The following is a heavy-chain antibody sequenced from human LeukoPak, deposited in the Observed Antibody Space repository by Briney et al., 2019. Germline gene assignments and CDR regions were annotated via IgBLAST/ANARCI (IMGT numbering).Heavy chain of an antibody. CDR2: INPSGGST. Sequence: ASVKVSCKASGYTFTSYYMHWVRQAPGRGLEWMGIINPSGGSTSYAQKFQGRVTMTRDTSTSTVYMELSSLRSEDTAVYYCARDRRIGYFDLWGRGTLVTVSS. CDR3: ARDRRIGYFDL. V-gene: IGHV1-46*01. CDR1: GYTFTSYY. J-gene: IGHJ2*01. D-gene: IGHD2/OR15-2a*01.